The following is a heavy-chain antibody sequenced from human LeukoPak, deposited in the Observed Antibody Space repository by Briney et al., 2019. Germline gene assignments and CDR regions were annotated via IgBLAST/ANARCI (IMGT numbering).Heavy chain of an antibody. CDR2: ISSSSSYI. J-gene: IGHJ4*02. CDR1: GFTFSSYW. D-gene: IGHD6-13*01. CDR3: AREYSSSWYPFDY. Sequence: PGGSLRLSCAASGFTFSSYWMSWVRQAPGKGLEWVSSISSSSSYIYYADSVKGRFTISRDNAKNSLYLQMHSLRAEDTAVYYCAREYSSSWYPFDYWGQGALVTVSS. V-gene: IGHV3-21*01.